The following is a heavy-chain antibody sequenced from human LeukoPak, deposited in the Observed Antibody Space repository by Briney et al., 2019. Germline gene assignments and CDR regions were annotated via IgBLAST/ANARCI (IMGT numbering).Heavy chain of an antibody. V-gene: IGHV3-15*01. J-gene: IGHJ4*02. D-gene: IGHD5-12*01. CDR1: GFTFTNAW. CDR2: IKTKTDGGTL. Sequence: PGGFLRLSCAASGFTFTNAWMNWVRQAPGKGLEWVGRIKTKTDGGTLDYTAPVKGRFTISRDDSKNTLYLQMSSLTTEDTAVYYCIPRGYGGFWGQGTLVTVSS. CDR3: IPRGYGGF.